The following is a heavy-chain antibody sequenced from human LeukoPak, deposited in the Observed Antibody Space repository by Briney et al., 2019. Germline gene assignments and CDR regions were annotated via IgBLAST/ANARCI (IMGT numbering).Heavy chain of an antibody. CDR1: GGSISSYY. D-gene: IGHD6-19*01. V-gene: IGHV4-59*01. CDR2: IYYSGST. Sequence: PSETLSLTCTVSGGSISSYYWSWIRQPPGKGLEWIGYIYYSGSTNYNPSLKSRVTISVDTSKNQFSLKLSSVTAADTAVYYCARAIRQWLTHGGWFDPWGQGTLVTVSS. CDR3: ARAIRQWLTHGGWFDP. J-gene: IGHJ5*02.